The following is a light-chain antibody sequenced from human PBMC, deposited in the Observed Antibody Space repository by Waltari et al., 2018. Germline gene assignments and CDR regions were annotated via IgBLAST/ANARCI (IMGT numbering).Light chain of an antibody. V-gene: IGKV4-1*01. CDR3: LQYLHTPRT. J-gene: IGKJ1*01. Sequence: DVVMTQSPDSLAVSLGERATINCKSSQSLLYTSNNKNYLAWYQQKPGKPPKILIYWASIRESGVPYRFSGSGSGTDFTLTISGLQAEDVASYFCLQYLHTPRTFGQGTKVEIK. CDR2: WAS. CDR1: QSLLYTSNNKNY.